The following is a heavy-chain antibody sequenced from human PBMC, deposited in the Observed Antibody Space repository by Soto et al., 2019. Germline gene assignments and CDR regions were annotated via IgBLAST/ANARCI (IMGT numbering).Heavy chain of an antibody. J-gene: IGHJ6*03. D-gene: IGHD4-4*01. CDR1: GFTFGSHA. CDR2: IWYDGSNK. CDR3: ARTWIKASWVTTTYYYYYYMDV. V-gene: IGHV3-33*01. Sequence: GGSLRLSCAASGFTFGSHAMHWVRQAPGKGLEWVAVIWYDGSNKHYADSVKGRFTISRDNSKNTLNLQMNSLRAEDTAVYYCARTWIKASWVTTTYYYYYYMDVWGKGTTVTVSS.